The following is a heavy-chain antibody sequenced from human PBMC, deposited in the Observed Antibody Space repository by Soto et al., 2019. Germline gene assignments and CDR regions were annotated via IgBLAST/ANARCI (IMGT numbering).Heavy chain of an antibody. D-gene: IGHD1-1*01. CDR2: IRSKASGGAT. CDR3: ARYNFPRQFDY. J-gene: IGHJ4*02. CDR1: GFTFGDFA. V-gene: IGHV3-49*03. Sequence: EVQLVESGGDLVQPGRSLRLSCTTSGFTFGDFAMSWFRQAPGKGLEWVGFIRSKASGGATEYDASVQGRFIISRDDSKSTAYLQMNGLKIEDTAVYFCARYNFPRQFDYWGQGTLVTVSS.